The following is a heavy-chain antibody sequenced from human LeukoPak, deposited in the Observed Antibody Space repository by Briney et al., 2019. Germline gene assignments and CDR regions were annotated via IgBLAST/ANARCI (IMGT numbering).Heavy chain of an antibody. D-gene: IGHD3-9*01. CDR2: IYYSGTT. J-gene: IGHJ4*02. CDR3: ARRGDILTDYAFDY. Sequence: SETLSLTCSVPGGSINSNSHHWDWIRQAPGKGLEWIGNIYYSGTTSYNPSLKSRVTISVDTSKNQFSLRLSSVTAADTAVYYCARRGDILTDYAFDYWGQGTLVTVSS. CDR1: GGSINSNSHH. V-gene: IGHV4-39*01.